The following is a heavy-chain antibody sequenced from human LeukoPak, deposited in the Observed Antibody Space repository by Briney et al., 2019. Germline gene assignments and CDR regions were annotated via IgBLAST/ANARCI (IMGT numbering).Heavy chain of an antibody. CDR3: ARGLGATLRYYYYMDV. J-gene: IGHJ6*03. CDR1: GGTFSSYA. D-gene: IGHD1-26*01. Sequence: ASVKVSCKASGGTFSSYAISWVRQAPGQGLEWMGGIIPIFGTANYAQKFQGRVTITADESTSTAYMELSSLRSEDTAVYYCARGLGATLRYYYYMDVWGKGTTVTISS. CDR2: IIPIFGTA. V-gene: IGHV1-69*13.